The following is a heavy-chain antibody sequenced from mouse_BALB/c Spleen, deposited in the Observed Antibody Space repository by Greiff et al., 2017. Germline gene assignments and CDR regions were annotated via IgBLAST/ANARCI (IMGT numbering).Heavy chain of an antibody. CDR2: IDPENGDT. V-gene: IGHV14-4*02. Sequence: EVKLQQSGAELVRSGASVKLSCTASGFNIKDYYMHWVKQRPEQGLEWIGWIDPENGDTEYAPKFQGKATMTADTSSNTAYLQLSSLTSEDTAVYYCNAYITTVVATLYYAMDYWGQGTSVTVSS. CDR1: GFNIKDYY. D-gene: IGHD1-1*01. CDR3: NAYITTVVATLYYAMDY. J-gene: IGHJ4*01.